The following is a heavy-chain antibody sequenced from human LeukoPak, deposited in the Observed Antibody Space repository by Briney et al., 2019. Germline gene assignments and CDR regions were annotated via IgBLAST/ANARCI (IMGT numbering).Heavy chain of an antibody. CDR1: GGSISSSNW. J-gene: IGHJ4*02. CDR2: INHSGST. CDR3: ARGNGVATIYFDY. V-gene: IGHV4-4*02. Sequence: PSGTLSLTCAVSGGSISSSNWWSWLRQPPGKGLEWIGEINHSGSTNYNPSLKSRVTISVDTSKNQFSLKLSSVTAADTAVYYCARGNGVATIYFDYWGQGTLVTVPS. D-gene: IGHD5-12*01.